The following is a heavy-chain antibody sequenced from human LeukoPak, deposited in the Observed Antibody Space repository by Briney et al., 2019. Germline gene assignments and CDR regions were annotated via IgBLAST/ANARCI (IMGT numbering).Heavy chain of an antibody. CDR2: IYYSGST. D-gene: IGHD6-13*01. CDR1: GGSISSGGYY. Sequence: KPSQTLSLTCTVSGGSISSGGYYWSWIRQHPGKGLEWIGYIYYSGSTYYNPSLKSRVTISVDTSKNQFSLKLSSVTAADTAVYYCAREGSSSWYWFDPWGQGTLVTVSS. V-gene: IGHV4-31*03. J-gene: IGHJ5*02. CDR3: AREGSSSWYWFDP.